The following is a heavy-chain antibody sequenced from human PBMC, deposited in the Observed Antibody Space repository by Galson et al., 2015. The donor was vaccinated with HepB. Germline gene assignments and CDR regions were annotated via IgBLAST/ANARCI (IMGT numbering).Heavy chain of an antibody. D-gene: IGHD4-23*01. Sequence: SLRLSCAASGLTFSSFGMHWVRQAPGKGLEWVAVIWYDGSKKYYADSVKGRFSISRDTSKNTLYLQMNSLRAEDTAVYYCAKEALPDYGGITGFHFWGQGTLVTVSS. V-gene: IGHV3-33*06. J-gene: IGHJ4*02. CDR3: AKEALPDYGGITGFHF. CDR2: IWYDGSKK. CDR1: GLTFSSFG.